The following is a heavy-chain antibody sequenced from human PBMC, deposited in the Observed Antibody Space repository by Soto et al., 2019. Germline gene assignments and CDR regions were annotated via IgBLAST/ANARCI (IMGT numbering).Heavy chain of an antibody. CDR2: IIPIFGTA. D-gene: IGHD1-26*01. Sequence: QVQLVQSGAEVKKPGSSVKVSCKASGGTFSSYSINWVRQAPGQGLEWMGEIIPIFGTANYAQKFQGRVTITADESTRTAYLELSSLRFEDTAVYYCARDGGRDSGGIDYWGQGTLVTVSS. CDR3: ARDGGRDSGGIDY. CDR1: GGTFSSYS. V-gene: IGHV1-69*01. J-gene: IGHJ4*02.